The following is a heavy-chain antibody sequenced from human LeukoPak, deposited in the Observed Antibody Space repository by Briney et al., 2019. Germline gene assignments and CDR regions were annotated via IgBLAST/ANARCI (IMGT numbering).Heavy chain of an antibody. CDR1: GFTFSSYG. D-gene: IGHD6-13*01. J-gene: IGHJ4*02. Sequence: PGGSLRLSCAASGFTFSSYGMHWVRQAPGKGLEWVAVIWYDGSNKYYADSVKGRFTISRDNSKNTLYLQMNSLRAEDTAVYYCARARGYSSSWYIYSSGLYYFDYWGQGTLVTVSS. CDR3: ARARGYSSSWYIYSSGLYYFDY. CDR2: IWYDGSNK. V-gene: IGHV3-33*01.